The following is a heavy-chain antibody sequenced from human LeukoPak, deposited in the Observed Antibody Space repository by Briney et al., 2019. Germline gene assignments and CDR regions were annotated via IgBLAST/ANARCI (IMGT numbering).Heavy chain of an antibody. CDR1: GYTFTGYY. J-gene: IGHJ1*01. D-gene: IGHD2-2*01. CDR3: ARGGNIVVVPAAPDFQH. Sequence: ASVKVSCKASGYTFTGYYMHWVRQAPGQGLEWMGWINPNSGGTNYAQKFQGRVTMTRDTSISTAYMELSSLRSEDTAVYYCARGGNIVVVPAAPDFQHWGQGTLVTVSS. V-gene: IGHV1-2*02. CDR2: INPNSGGT.